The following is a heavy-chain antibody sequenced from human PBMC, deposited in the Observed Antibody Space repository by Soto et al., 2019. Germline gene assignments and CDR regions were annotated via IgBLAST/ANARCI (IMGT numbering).Heavy chain of an antibody. J-gene: IGHJ6*02. D-gene: IGHD6-6*01. Sequence: QVQLVESGGGVVQPGRSLRLSCAASGFTFSSYAMHWVRQAPGKGLEWVAVISYDGSNKYYADSVKGRFTISRDNSKNTLYLQMNSQRAEDTAVYYCARDEVDLVQEYYYGMDVWGQGTTVTVSS. CDR1: GFTFSSYA. CDR3: ARDEVDLVQEYYYGMDV. V-gene: IGHV3-30-3*01. CDR2: ISYDGSNK.